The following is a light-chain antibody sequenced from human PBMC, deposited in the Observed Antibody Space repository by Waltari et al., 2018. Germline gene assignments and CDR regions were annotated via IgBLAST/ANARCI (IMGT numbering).Light chain of an antibody. CDR1: SSDVGGYNY. CDR3: SSYTSSSTPEV. J-gene: IGLJ3*02. CDR2: DVS. Sequence: QSALTQPASVSGSPGQSITISCTGTSSDVGGYNYVPWYQQHPGKAPKLMIYDVSKRPSGVSNRFSGSKSGNTASLTISGLQAEDEADYYCSSYTSSSTPEVFGGGTKLTVL. V-gene: IGLV2-14*01.